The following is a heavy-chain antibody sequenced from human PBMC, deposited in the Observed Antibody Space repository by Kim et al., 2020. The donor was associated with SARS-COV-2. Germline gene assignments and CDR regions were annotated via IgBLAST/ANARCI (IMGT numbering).Heavy chain of an antibody. Sequence: GGSLRLSCAASGFTFSSYAMSWVRQAPGKGLEWVSAISGSGGSTYYADSVKGRFTISRDNSKNTLYLQMNSLRAEDTAVYYCANLGLESMGDILTGLYYYYGMDVWGQGTTVTVSS. CDR3: ANLGLESMGDILTGLYYYYGMDV. V-gene: IGHV3-23*01. CDR1: GFTFSSYA. CDR2: ISGSGGST. D-gene: IGHD3-9*01. J-gene: IGHJ6*02.